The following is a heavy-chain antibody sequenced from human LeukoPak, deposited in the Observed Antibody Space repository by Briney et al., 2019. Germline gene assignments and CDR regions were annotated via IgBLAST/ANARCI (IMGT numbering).Heavy chain of an antibody. D-gene: IGHD3-22*01. CDR3: ARMYDSSGSDKSDAFDI. V-gene: IGHV1-46*01. CDR2: INPSGGST. J-gene: IGHJ3*02. Sequence: ASVEVSCKASGYTFTSYYMHWVRQAPGQGLEWMGIINPSGGSTSYAQKFQGRVTMTRDTSTSTVYMELSSLRSEDTAVYYCARMYDSSGSDKSDAFDIWGQGTMVTVSS. CDR1: GYTFTSYY.